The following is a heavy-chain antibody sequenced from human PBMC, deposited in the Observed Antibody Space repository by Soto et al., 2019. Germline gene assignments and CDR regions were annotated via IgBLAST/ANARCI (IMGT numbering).Heavy chain of an antibody. CDR1: GGSINSGGYC. J-gene: IGHJ4*02. CDR2: TSYCGST. D-gene: IGHD5-18*01. V-gene: IGHV4-31*03. Sequence: QVQLQESGPGLVKPSQTLSLTCTVSGGSINSGGYCWSCIRQHPGKGLEWIGCTSYCGSTSYNASLKSRVTVSVDTSKNQFSLKLSSVTAADTAVYYCSRGIRVWGQGTLITVSS. CDR3: SRGIRV.